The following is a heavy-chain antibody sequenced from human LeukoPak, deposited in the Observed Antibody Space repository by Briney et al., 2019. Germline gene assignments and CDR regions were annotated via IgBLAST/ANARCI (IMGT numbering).Heavy chain of an antibody. D-gene: IGHD1-26*01. CDR2: ITDSGRKT. CDR1: GLTFSNYA. CDR3: AKITKATTPNY. J-gene: IGHJ4*02. Sequence: GGSLRLSCAASGLTFSNYAMNWVRQASGRGLEWVSGITDSGRKTYYADSVKGRFSISRDNSKNTVYLQMGDLRAEDTAVYYCAKITKATTPNYWGQGTLVTVSP. V-gene: IGHV3-23*01.